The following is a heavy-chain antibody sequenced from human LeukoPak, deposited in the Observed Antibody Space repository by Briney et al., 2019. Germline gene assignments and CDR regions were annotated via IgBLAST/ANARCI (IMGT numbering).Heavy chain of an antibody. D-gene: IGHD2-2*01. Sequence: ASVKVSCKASGGTFSSYAISWVRQAPGQGLEWMGGIIPIFGTANYAQKFQGRVTITTDESTSTAYMELSSLRSEDTAVYYCVRVKSNVVLNWFDPWGQGTLVTVSS. CDR3: VRVKSNVVLNWFDP. J-gene: IGHJ5*02. CDR2: IIPIFGTA. CDR1: GGTFSSYA. V-gene: IGHV1-69*05.